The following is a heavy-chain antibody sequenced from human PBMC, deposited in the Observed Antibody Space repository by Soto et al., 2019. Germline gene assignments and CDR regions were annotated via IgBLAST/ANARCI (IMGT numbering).Heavy chain of an antibody. CDR1: GFTFGDYS. V-gene: IGHV3-49*03. D-gene: IGHD3-22*01. CDR3: TRAVYYYDSSGPFDL. Sequence: LRLSCTASGFTFGDYSMTWFRRAPGRGLEWLGFIRKKSYGGTAEYAASLSGRFTISRDDSNSIAYLQLNSLKPEDTAVYYCTRAVYYYDSSGPFDLWGRGTLVTVSS. J-gene: IGHJ3*01. CDR2: IRKKSYGGTA.